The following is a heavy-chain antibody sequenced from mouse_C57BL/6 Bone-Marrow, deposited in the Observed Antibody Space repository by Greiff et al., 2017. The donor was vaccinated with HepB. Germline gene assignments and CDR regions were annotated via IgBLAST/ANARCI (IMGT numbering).Heavy chain of an antibody. Sequence: VQLQQSGPELVKPGASVKISCKASGYTFTDYYMNWVKQSHGKSLEWIGDINPNNGGTSYNQKFKGKATLTVDKSSSTAYMELRSLTSEDAAVYYCASGDYYDYYVGTEFAYWGQGTLVTVSA. J-gene: IGHJ3*01. V-gene: IGHV1-26*01. CDR1: GYTFTDYY. D-gene: IGHD2-4*01. CDR3: ASGDYYDYYVGTEFAY. CDR2: INPNNGGT.